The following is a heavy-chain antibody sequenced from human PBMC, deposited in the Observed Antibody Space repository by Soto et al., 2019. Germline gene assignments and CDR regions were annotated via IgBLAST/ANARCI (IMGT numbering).Heavy chain of an antibody. CDR3: AMGGDFAVGELRMYGMDV. CDR1: GGSFSGYY. CDR2: INHSGST. J-gene: IGHJ6*02. D-gene: IGHD3-16*01. V-gene: IGHV4-34*01. Sequence: PSETLSLTCAVYGGSFSGYYWSWIRQPPGKGLEWIGEINHSGSTNYNPSLKSRVTISVDTSKNQFSLKLSSVTAADTAVYYCAMGGDFAVGELRMYGMDVWGQGTTVTVSS.